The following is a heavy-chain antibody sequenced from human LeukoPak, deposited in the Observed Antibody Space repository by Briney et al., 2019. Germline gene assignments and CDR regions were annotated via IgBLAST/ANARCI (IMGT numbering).Heavy chain of an antibody. D-gene: IGHD2-2*01. Sequence: ASVKVSCKASGYTFTGYYMHWVRQAPGQGLEWMGWINPNSGGTNYAQKFQGRVTMTRDTSISTAYMELSRLRSDDTAVYYCAREHMGPYRSSTSCYVEDYWGQGTLVTVSS. CDR2: INPNSGGT. J-gene: IGHJ4*02. CDR1: GYTFTGYY. CDR3: AREHMGPYRSSTSCYVEDY. V-gene: IGHV1-2*02.